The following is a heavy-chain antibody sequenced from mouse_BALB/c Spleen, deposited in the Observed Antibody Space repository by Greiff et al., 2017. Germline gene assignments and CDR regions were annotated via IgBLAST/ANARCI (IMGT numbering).Heavy chain of an antibody. CDR1: GYAFSSYW. CDR2: IYPGDGDT. CDR3: ARSGDQLGRNYFDY. J-gene: IGHJ2*01. D-gene: IGHD4-1*02. Sequence: QVQLQQSGAELVRPGSSVKISCKASGYAFSSYWMNWVKQRPGQGLEGIGQIYPGDGDTNYNGKFKGKATLTADKSSSTAYMQLSSLTSEDSAVYFCARSGDQLGRNYFDYWGQGTTLTVSS. V-gene: IGHV1-80*01.